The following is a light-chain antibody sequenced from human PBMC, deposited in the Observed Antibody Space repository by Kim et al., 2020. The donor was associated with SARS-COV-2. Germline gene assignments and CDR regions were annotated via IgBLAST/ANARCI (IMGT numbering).Light chain of an antibody. V-gene: IGLV10-54*01. CDR1: NNNVGNQG. CDR2: RNN. J-gene: IGLJ3*02. CDR3: SAWDSSLSALV. Sequence: QAGLTQPPSVSKGLGQTATLTCTGNNNNVGNQGAAWLQQHQGHPPKLLSYRNNNRPSGISERLSASRSGNTAYLTITGLQPEDEADYYCSAWDSSLSALVIGGGTQLTVL.